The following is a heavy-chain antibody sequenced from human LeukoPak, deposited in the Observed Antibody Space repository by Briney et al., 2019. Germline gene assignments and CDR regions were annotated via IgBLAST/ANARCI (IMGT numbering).Heavy chain of an antibody. J-gene: IGHJ6*03. Sequence: GGSLRLSCAASGFTFSSYAMHCVRQAPGKGLEWVAVISYDGSNKYYADSVKGRFTISRDNSKNTLYLQMNSLRAEDTAVYYCARGPWIQLWSPNSYYYYYMDVWGKGTTVTVSS. V-gene: IGHV3-30*04. D-gene: IGHD5-18*01. CDR2: ISYDGSNK. CDR1: GFTFSSYA. CDR3: ARGPWIQLWSPNSYYYYYMDV.